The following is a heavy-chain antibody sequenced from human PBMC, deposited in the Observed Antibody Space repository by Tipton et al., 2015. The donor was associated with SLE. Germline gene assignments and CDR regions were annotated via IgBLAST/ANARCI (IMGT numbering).Heavy chain of an antibody. Sequence: TLSLTCTVSGVSISSHYWSWIRQPPGKGLEWIGYIYYSGSTKYKPSLKSRVTISVDTSKTQFSLKLSSVTAADTAVYYCARVGYEQQLSFDYWGQGTLVTVSS. CDR2: IYYSGST. V-gene: IGHV4-59*11. D-gene: IGHD6-13*01. CDR1: GVSISSHY. CDR3: ARVGYEQQLSFDY. J-gene: IGHJ4*02.